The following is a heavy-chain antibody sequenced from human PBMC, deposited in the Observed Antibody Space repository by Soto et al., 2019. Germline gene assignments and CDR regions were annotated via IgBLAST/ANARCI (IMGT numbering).Heavy chain of an antibody. Sequence: PGGSLRLSCSASGFTFSNSWMHWVRPVSGKGLEWVSRINADGTSTSYADSVKGRFTISRDNAKNTLYLHVNSMRAEDTAVYYFVKVLGPRLGVNRFCLDSWG. CDR3: VKVLGPRLGVNRFCLDS. CDR2: INADGTST. CDR1: GFTFSNSW. V-gene: IGHV3-74*01. D-gene: IGHD3-16*01. J-gene: IGHJ5*01.